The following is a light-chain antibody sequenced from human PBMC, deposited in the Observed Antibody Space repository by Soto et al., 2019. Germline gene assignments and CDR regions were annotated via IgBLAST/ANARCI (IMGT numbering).Light chain of an antibody. J-gene: IGKJ1*01. CDR2: GAS. CDR1: QTVLSSY. Sequence: EIVLTQSPGTLSLSPGEAVTLSCRASQTVLSSYVAWYQQKPGQPPRLLIYGASSRATGIPDRFSGSGSGTDFTLTISRLEPEDFGVFYCQQYGNPPQTFGQGT. V-gene: IGKV3-20*01. CDR3: QQYGNPPQT.